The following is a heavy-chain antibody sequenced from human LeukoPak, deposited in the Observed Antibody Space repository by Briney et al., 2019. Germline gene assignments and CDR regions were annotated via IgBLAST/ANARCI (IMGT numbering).Heavy chain of an antibody. CDR1: GFTFSDYW. CDR3: AKDRAAAGPGWFDP. CDR2: VHTDGVDT. Sequence: GGSLRLSCAASGFTFSDYWMHWVRQAPGKGLVWVSRVHTDGVDTDYADSVKGRFTISRDNAKNTLYLQMNSLRAEDTAVYYCAKDRAAAGPGWFDPWGQGTLVTVSS. J-gene: IGHJ5*02. D-gene: IGHD6-13*01. V-gene: IGHV3-74*01.